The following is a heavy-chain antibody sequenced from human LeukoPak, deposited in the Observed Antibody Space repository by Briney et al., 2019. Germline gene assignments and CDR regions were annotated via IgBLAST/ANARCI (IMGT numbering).Heavy chain of an antibody. CDR1: GFTFSSYA. CDR2: ITATSSNT. D-gene: IGHD4-11*01. Sequence: GGSLRLSCAASGFTFSSYAMSWVRQAPGKGLEWVSAITATSSNTYDADSVRGRFTISRDNAKNSLYLQMSGLRAEDTAVYYCTRVEETATTAAIIRKYSYYYYYMDVWGKGNTVTVSS. CDR3: TRVEETATTAAIIRKYSYYYYYMDV. V-gene: IGHV3-21*01. J-gene: IGHJ6*03.